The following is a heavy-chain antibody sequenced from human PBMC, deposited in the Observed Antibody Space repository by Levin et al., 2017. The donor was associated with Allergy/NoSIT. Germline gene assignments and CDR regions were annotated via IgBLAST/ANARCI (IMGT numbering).Heavy chain of an antibody. J-gene: IGHJ4*02. Sequence: SDTLSLTCSVSGGSTRLGGYYWGWIRQHPVTGLEWLGYIYYSGETFYNPSVESRLVISHDTSENQFSLKLTSLTAADTAVYYCVRAQTGYVSPFDFWGPGTLVTVSS. V-gene: IGHV4-31*03. CDR2: IYYSGET. D-gene: IGHD3-9*01. CDR3: VRAQTGYVSPFDF. CDR1: GGSTRLGGYY.